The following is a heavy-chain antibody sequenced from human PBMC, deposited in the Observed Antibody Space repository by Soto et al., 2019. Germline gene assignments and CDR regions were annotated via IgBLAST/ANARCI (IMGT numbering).Heavy chain of an antibody. CDR2: INHSGST. Sequence: SETLSLTCAVYGGSFSGYYWSWIRQPPGKGLEWIGEINHSGSTNYNPSLKSQVTISVDTAKNHVSLKLSSVTAADTAVYYCARGRWRYCTNGVICLGRFRWFDPWGQGTLVTVSS. CDR3: ARGRWRYCTNGVICLGRFRWFDP. J-gene: IGHJ5*02. D-gene: IGHD2-8*01. V-gene: IGHV4-34*01. CDR1: GGSFSGYY.